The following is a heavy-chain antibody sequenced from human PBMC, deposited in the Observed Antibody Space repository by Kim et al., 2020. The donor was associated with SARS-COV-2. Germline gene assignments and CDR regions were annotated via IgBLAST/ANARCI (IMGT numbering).Heavy chain of an antibody. CDR1: GYTFTSYG. V-gene: IGHV1-18*01. J-gene: IGHJ6*02. CDR2: ISAYNGNT. CDR3: ARFCNNVVVVAGTCSGMDV. D-gene: IGHD2-15*01. Sequence: ASVKVSCKASGYTFTSYGISWVRQAPGQGLEWMGWISAYNGNTNYAQKLQGRVTMTTDTSMSTAYMELRSPRSDDTAVYYCARFCNNVVVVAGTCSGMDVWGQGTTVTVSS.